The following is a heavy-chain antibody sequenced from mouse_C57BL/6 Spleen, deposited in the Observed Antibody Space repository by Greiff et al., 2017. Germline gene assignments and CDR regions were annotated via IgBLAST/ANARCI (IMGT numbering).Heavy chain of an antibody. CDR3: ARLGVYGSYAMDY. CDR1: GYTFTSYW. J-gene: IGHJ4*01. D-gene: IGHD1-1*01. CDR2: INPSSGYT. Sequence: QVHVKQSGAELAKPGASVKLSCKASGYTFTSYWMHWVKQRPGQGLEWIGYINPSSGYTKYNQKFKDKATLTADRSSSTAYMQLSSLTYEDSAVYYCARLGVYGSYAMDYWGQGTSVTVSS. V-gene: IGHV1-7*01.